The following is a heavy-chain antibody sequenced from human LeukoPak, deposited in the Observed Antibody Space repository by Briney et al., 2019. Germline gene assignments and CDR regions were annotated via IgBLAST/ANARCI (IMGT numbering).Heavy chain of an antibody. D-gene: IGHD3-22*01. J-gene: IGHJ4*02. CDR2: VSSSGENT. V-gene: IGHV3-23*01. Sequence: GGSLRLSCAASGFTFTSYGMTWVRQAPGEGLEWVSTVSSSGENTYYADSVKGRFTISRDNSKNTLYLQMNSLRAEDTAVYYCAKGAYYDLWGQGTLVTVSS. CDR3: AKGAYYDL. CDR1: GFTFTSYG.